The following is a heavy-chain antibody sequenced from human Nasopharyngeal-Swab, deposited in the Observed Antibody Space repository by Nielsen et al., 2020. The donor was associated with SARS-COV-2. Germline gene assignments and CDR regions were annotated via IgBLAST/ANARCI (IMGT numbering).Heavy chain of an antibody. J-gene: IGHJ5*01. Sequence: SETLSLTCTVSGGSIVSYYWSWIRQPPGMGLEWIGSVHFSGTTNYNPSLKSRVTISLDTSRNQFSLELKSVTAADTAMYYCARTSDYIGPDSWGQGTLVTVSS. V-gene: IGHV4-59*01. CDR2: VHFSGTT. CDR3: ARTSDYIGPDS. CDR1: GGSIVSYY. D-gene: IGHD3-16*01.